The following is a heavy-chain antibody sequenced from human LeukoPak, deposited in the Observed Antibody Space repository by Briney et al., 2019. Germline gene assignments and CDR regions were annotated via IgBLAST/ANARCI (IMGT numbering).Heavy chain of an antibody. D-gene: IGHD3-22*01. J-gene: IGHJ4*02. CDR1: GGSIRGYY. Sequence: SETLSLTCTVSGGSIRGYYWSWIRQPPGKGLEWLGYIYYSGSTNYNPSLKSRVTISVDTSKNQFSLKLSSVTAADTAVYYCARTPYYYDSSGYFVYWGQGTLVTVSS. CDR2: IYYSGST. V-gene: IGHV4-59*01. CDR3: ARTPYYYDSSGYFVY.